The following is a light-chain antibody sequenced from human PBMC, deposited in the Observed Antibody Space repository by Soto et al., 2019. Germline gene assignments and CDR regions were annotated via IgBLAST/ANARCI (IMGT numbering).Light chain of an antibody. J-gene: IGLJ2*01. CDR2: LNNDGSH. CDR3: QTWGTGILV. Sequence: QLVLTQSPSASASLGASVKLTCTLNSGHSSYAIAWHQQQPEKGPRYLMKLNNDGSHSKGDGIPDRFSGSSSGAERYLTISSLQSEDEADYYCQTWGTGILVFGGGTKLTVL. CDR1: SGHSSYA. V-gene: IGLV4-69*01.